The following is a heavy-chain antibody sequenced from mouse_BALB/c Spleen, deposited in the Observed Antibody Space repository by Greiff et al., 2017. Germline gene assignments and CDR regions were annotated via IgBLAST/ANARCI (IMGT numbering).Heavy chain of an antibody. CDR2: ISSGGST. CDR1: GFTFSSYA. V-gene: IGHV5-6-5*01. J-gene: IGHJ2*01. D-gene: IGHD1-1*01. CDR3: ARVVITTVVATGDFDY. Sequence: DVQLVESGGGLVKPGGSLKLSCAASGFTFSSYAMSWVRQTPEKRLEWVASISSGGSTYYPDSVKGRFTISRDNARNILYLQMSSLRSEDTAMYYCARVVITTVVATGDFDYWGQGTTLTVSS.